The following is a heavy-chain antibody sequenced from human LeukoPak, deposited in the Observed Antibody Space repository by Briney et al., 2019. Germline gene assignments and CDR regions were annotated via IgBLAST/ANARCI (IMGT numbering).Heavy chain of an antibody. CDR3: AKGRYCSSTSCYTSWNDAYYYYMDV. V-gene: IGHV3-23*01. CDR1: GFTFSSYA. CDR2: ISGSGGST. J-gene: IGHJ6*03. D-gene: IGHD2-2*02. Sequence: TGGSLRLSCAASGFTFSSYAMSWVRQAPGKGLEWVSAISGSGGSTYYADPVKGRFTISRDNSKNTLYLQMNSLRAEDTAVYYCAKGRYCSSTSCYTSWNDAYYYYMDVWGKGTTVTVSS.